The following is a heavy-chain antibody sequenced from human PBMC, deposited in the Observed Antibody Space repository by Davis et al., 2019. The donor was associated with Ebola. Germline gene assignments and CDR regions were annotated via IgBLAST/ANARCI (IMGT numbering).Heavy chain of an antibody. CDR1: GGSISSHY. J-gene: IGHJ4*02. V-gene: IGHV4-59*11. CDR2: IHESGRT. Sequence: PGGSLRLSCTVSGGSISSHYWSWIRQLPGKGLEWIGYIHESGRTNLNPSLKSRVTISGETSRNQFSLKLSSVTAADTAVYYCARDVALWGQGILVTVSS. CDR3: ARDVAL.